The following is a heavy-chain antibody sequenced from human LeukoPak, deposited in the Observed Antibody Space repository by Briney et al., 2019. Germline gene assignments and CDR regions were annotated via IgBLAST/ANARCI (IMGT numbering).Heavy chain of an antibody. J-gene: IGHJ1*01. Sequence: GGSLRLSCAASGFTFSSYSMNWVRQAPGKGLEWVSSISSSSSYIYYADSVKGRFTSSRDNAKNSLYLQMNSLRAEDTAVYYCAKVLAVAGPAQHWGQGTLVTVSS. V-gene: IGHV3-21*01. CDR2: ISSSSSYI. D-gene: IGHD6-19*01. CDR3: AKVLAVAGPAQH. CDR1: GFTFSSYS.